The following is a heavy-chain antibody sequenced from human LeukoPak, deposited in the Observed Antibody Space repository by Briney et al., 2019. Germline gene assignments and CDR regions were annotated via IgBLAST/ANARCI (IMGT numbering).Heavy chain of an antibody. J-gene: IGHJ4*02. CDR2: IYYSGST. D-gene: IGHD3-10*01. V-gene: IGHV4-59*01. CDR1: GGSMNSFH. CDR3: ARGFGSGSSISYY. Sequence: SETLSLTCTVSGGSMNSFHWSWIRQPPGKELEWIGYIYYSGSTNYNPSLKNRVTISVDTSKNQFSLKLSSVTTADTAVYYCARGFGSGSSISYYRGQGTLVTVSS.